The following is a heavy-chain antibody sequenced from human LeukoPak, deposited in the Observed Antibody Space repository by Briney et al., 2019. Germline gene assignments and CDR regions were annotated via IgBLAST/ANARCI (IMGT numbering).Heavy chain of an antibody. CDR3: AKDASTTNNFYFFDY. V-gene: IGHV3-23*01. D-gene: IGHD1-1*01. CDR1: GFTFTNNA. CDR2: ISKSGDIT. J-gene: IGHJ4*02. Sequence: GGSLRLSCAASGFTFTNNAMTWVRQAPGKGLEWISGISKSGDITFYADSVKGRFTISRDTSKSAVYLQMNNLRAEDTAIYYCAKDASTTNNFYFFDYWGQGALATVSS.